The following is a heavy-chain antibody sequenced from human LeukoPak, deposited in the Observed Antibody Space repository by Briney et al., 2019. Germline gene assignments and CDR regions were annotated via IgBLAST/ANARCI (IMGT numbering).Heavy chain of an antibody. D-gene: IGHD3-22*01. CDR3: AKDHVNTMIVDHAFDI. J-gene: IGHJ3*02. CDR2: ISGSGGST. Sequence: TGGSLRLSCAASGFTFSSYAMRWVRPAPGKGLERVSPISGSGGSTYYADTVKGRFTISRDNSKHTLYLKMNSLRAQDTAVYYCAKDHVNTMIVDHAFDIWGQGAMVTVSS. CDR1: GFTFSSYA. V-gene: IGHV3-23*01.